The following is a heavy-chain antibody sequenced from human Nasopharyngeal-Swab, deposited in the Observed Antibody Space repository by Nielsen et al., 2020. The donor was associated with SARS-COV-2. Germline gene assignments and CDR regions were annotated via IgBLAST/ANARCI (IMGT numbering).Heavy chain of an antibody. CDR1: GFSISGYW. Sequence: GESLKISCAASGFSISGYWMHWVRQAPGKGLVWVSRISSDGGANYADSATGRLTISRDNAKNTLYLQMNSLRAEDTAVYYCASGAVDGSGTYRLGEYWGQGTLVTVSS. D-gene: IGHD3-10*01. V-gene: IGHV3-74*01. J-gene: IGHJ4*02. CDR2: ISSDGGA. CDR3: ASGAVDGSGTYRLGEY.